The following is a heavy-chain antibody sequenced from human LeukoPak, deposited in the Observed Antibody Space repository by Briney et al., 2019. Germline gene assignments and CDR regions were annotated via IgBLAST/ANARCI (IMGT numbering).Heavy chain of an antibody. Sequence: PSETLSLTCAAYGGSFSGYYWSWIRRPPGKGLEWIGEINHSGSTNYHPSLNSRATVSVDTSKDQFSLTLSSVTAADTAVDYCAGLGYSRSCRSYYYGMDVWGQGTTVT. D-gene: IGHD6-13*01. CDR1: GGSFSGYY. CDR2: INHSGST. V-gene: IGHV4-34*01. J-gene: IGHJ6*02. CDR3: AGLGYSRSCRSYYYGMDV.